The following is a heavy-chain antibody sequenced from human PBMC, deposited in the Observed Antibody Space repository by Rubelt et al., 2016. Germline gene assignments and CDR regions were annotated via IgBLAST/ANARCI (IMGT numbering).Heavy chain of an antibody. J-gene: IGHJ3*02. CDR1: GGSISSGGHY. Sequence: QVQLQESGPGLVKPSQTVSLTCTVSGGSISSGGHYWSWIRQFPGKGLEWIGYMFYSGSTYYNPSLKSRATMSVDTSKNQCSVGLNSWTAADTAVYYCAREVPRWRSYNDAFDIWGQGTVVTVSS. V-gene: IGHV4-31*03. CDR2: MFYSGST. CDR3: AREVPRWRSYNDAFDI. D-gene: IGHD2-2*02.